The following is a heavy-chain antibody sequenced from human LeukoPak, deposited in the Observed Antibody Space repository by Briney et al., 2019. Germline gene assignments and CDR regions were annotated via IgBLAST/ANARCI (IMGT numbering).Heavy chain of an antibody. D-gene: IGHD3-10*01. CDR3: ARLAYGSGPYGMDV. CDR2: ISSSGSTI. CDR1: GFTFSSYE. Sequence: GGSLRLSCAASGFTFSSYEMNRVRQAPGKGLEWVSYISSSGSTIYYADSVKGRFTISRDNAKNSLYLQMNSLRAEDTAVYYCARLAYGSGPYGMDVWGKGTTVTVSS. V-gene: IGHV3-48*03. J-gene: IGHJ6*04.